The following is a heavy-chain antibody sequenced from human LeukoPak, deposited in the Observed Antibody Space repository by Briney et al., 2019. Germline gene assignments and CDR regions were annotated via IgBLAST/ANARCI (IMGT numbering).Heavy chain of an antibody. J-gene: IGHJ3*02. CDR1: GYSISSDYS. Sequence: SETLSLTCTVSGYSISSDYSWGWIRQPPGKGLEWIGSIYHTGSTYYNPSLKSRVTISVDTSKNQFSLKLSSVTAADTAVYYCARGGYSYADGFDIWGQGTMVTVSS. CDR3: ARGGYSYADGFDI. D-gene: IGHD5-18*01. V-gene: IGHV4-38-2*02. CDR2: IYHTGST.